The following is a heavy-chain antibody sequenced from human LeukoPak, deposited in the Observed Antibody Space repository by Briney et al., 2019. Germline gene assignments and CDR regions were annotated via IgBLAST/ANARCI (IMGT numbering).Heavy chain of an antibody. CDR1: GGSFSGYY. Sequence: SEALSLTCAVYGGSFSGYYWSWIRQPPGKGLEWIGEINHSGSTNYNPSLKSRVTISVDTSKNQFSLKLSSVTAADTAVYYCARINGNYFDYWGQGTLVTVSS. CDR2: INHSGST. V-gene: IGHV4-34*01. J-gene: IGHJ4*02. D-gene: IGHD1-26*01. CDR3: ARINGNYFDY.